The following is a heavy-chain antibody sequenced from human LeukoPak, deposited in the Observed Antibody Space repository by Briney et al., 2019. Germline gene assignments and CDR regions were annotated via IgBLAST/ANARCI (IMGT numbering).Heavy chain of an antibody. D-gene: IGHD3-9*01. V-gene: IGHV3-23*01. Sequence: GGSLRLSCAASGFTFSSYAMSWVRQAPGKGLEWVSAISGSGGSTYYADSVKGRFTISRDNSKNTLYLQMNSLRAEDTAVYYCARGGRYFDWLSTNPPFDYWGQGTLVTVSS. J-gene: IGHJ4*02. CDR1: GFTFSSYA. CDR2: ISGSGGST. CDR3: ARGGRYFDWLSTNPPFDY.